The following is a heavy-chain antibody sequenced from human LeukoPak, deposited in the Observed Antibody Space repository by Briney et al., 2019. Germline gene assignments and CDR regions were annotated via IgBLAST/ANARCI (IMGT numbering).Heavy chain of an antibody. CDR1: GYTFTSYG. V-gene: IGHV1-18*01. J-gene: IGHJ4*02. CDR3: ARGSHSGSYTDVDY. Sequence: VASVKVSCKASGYTFTSYGTSWVRQAPGQGLEWMGWISAYNGNTNYAQKLQGRVTMTTDTSTSTAYMELRSLRSDDTAVYYCARGSHSGSYTDVDYWGQGTLVTVSS. D-gene: IGHD1-26*01. CDR2: ISAYNGNT.